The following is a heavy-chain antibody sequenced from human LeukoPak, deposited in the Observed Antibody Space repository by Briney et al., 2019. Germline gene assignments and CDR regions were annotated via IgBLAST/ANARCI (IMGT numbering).Heavy chain of an antibody. V-gene: IGHV3-9*01. D-gene: IGHD2-15*01. CDR3: AKDILDYRGYCSGGSCYRSNYYYGMDV. CDR1: GFTFDDYA. J-gene: IGHJ6*02. Sequence: PGGSLRLSCAASGFTFDDYAMHWVRHAPGKGLEWVSGVSWNSGSIGYADSVQGRFTISRDNAKNSLYLQVNSLRAEDTALYYCAKDILDYRGYCSGGSCYRSNYYYGMDVWGQGTTVTVSS. CDR2: VSWNSGSI.